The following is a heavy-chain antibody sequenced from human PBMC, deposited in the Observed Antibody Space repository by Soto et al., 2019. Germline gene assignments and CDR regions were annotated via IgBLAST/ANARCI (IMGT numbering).Heavy chain of an antibody. D-gene: IGHD2-15*01. V-gene: IGHV1-3*01. CDR2: INPDNGNT. Sequence: ASVKVSPKASGYTFTRYTINWGRQAPGQRLEWMGWINPDNGNTKSSQKFQDRVIITRDTSASTAYMDLSSLRSEDTAVYYCARGIATGQLDPWGQGTLVTVSS. J-gene: IGHJ5*02. CDR1: GYTFTRYT. CDR3: ARGIATGQLDP.